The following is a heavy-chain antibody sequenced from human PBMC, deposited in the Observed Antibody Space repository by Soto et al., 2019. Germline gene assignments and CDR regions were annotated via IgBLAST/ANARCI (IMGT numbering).Heavy chain of an antibody. D-gene: IGHD1-1*01. CDR2: ISAHNGNT. Sequence: QVHLVQSGAEVKKPGASVKVSCKASGYTFTSYGITWVRQAPGQGLEWMGWISAHNGNTAYAQKLQGRVIVTRDTSPSTAYMVLRSLRSDDTAVYYCARGRYGDYWGQGALVTVSS. V-gene: IGHV1-18*01. CDR1: GYTFTSYG. J-gene: IGHJ4*02. CDR3: ARGRYGDY.